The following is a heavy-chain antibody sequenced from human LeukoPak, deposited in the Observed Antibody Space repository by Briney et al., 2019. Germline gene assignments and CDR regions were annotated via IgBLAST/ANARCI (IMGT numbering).Heavy chain of an antibody. CDR2: IIPIFGTA. CDR3: AREYRYCSSTSCHPASMVRGVSFLVYYYYGMDV. Sequence: ASVKVSCKASGGTFSSCAISWVRQAPGQGLEWMGGIIPIFGTANYAQKFQGRVTITADESTSTAYMELSSLRSEDTAVYYCAREYRYCSSTSCHPASMVRGVSFLVYYYYGMDVWGQGTTVTVSS. CDR1: GGTFSSCA. D-gene: IGHD2-2*01. V-gene: IGHV1-69*01. J-gene: IGHJ6*02.